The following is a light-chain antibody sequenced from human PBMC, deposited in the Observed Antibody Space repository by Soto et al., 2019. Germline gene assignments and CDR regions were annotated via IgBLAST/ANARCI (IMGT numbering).Light chain of an antibody. V-gene: IGKV1-12*01. J-gene: IGKJ5*01. CDR1: QNVSRW. CDR3: QQANSFPRS. Sequence: DIQMTQSPTSVSASVGDRVSITCRASQNVSRWLAWYQQKPGKAPKLLIYAASSLQSGVPSRFSDSGSRTDFTLTISSLQPEDFATYYCQQANSFPRSFGQGTRLEIK. CDR2: AAS.